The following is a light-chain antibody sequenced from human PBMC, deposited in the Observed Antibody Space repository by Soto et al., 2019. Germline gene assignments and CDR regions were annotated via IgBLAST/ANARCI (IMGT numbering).Light chain of an antibody. V-gene: IGKV3-20*01. CDR3: RQYGSSPPT. CDR1: QSVSSSY. CDR2: GAS. Sequence: EIVLTQSPGTLSLSPGERATLSCRASQSVSSSYLAWYQQKPGQAPRLLIYGASSRATGIPDRFSGSGSGTDFTLTISRRQAEDFAVHYCRQYGSSPPTFGQGTKLEIK. J-gene: IGKJ2*01.